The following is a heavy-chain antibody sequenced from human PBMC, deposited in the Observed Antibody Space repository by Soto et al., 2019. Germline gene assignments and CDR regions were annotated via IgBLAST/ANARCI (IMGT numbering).Heavy chain of an antibody. CDR3: AKTRVAMIYAISVYGMDV. J-gene: IGHJ6*02. CDR2: ISGSADST. D-gene: IGHD2-8*01. CDR1: GFSFSSFA. Sequence: EVQLLESGGGFIHPGGSLRLSCAASGFSFSSFAMNWVRQAPGKGLEGVSLISGSADSTFYTDSVKGRFNISRDNSKSTRYLQINSLRAEDTAVYYCAKTRVAMIYAISVYGMDVWGQGTTVTVSS. V-gene: IGHV3-23*01.